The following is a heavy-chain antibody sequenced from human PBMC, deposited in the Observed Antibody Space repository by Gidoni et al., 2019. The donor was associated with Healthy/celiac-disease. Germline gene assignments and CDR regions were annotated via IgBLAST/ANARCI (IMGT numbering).Heavy chain of an antibody. CDR2: IIPIFGTA. CDR1: GGTFSSYA. J-gene: IGHJ4*02. V-gene: IGHV1-69*06. D-gene: IGHD5-18*01. CDR3: ARDGLGYSYGEMDY. Sequence: QVQLVQSGAEVKKPGSSVKVSCKASGGTFSSYAISWVRQDPGPGLEWMGGIIPIFGTANYAQKFQGRVTITADKSTSTAYMELSSLRSEDTAVYYCARDGLGYSYGEMDYWGQGTLVTVSS.